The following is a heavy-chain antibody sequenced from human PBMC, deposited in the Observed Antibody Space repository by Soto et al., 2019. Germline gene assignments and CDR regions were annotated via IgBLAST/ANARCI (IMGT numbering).Heavy chain of an antibody. CDR3: ARERANYGDYVDAFDI. D-gene: IGHD4-17*01. CDR2: ISAYNGNT. V-gene: IGHV1-18*01. Sequence: QVQLVQSGAEVKKPGASVKVSCKASGYTFTSYGISWVRQAPGQGLEWMGWISAYNGNTNYAQKLQGRVTMTTDTSTSTAYMELRSLRSDDTAVYCCARERANYGDYVDAFDIWGQGTMVTVSS. J-gene: IGHJ3*02. CDR1: GYTFTSYG.